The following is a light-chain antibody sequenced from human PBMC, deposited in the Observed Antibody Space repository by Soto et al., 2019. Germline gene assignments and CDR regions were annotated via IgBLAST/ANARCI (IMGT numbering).Light chain of an antibody. J-gene: IGLJ1*01. CDR3: SSYTAGGSYV. Sequence: QSALTQPASVSGSPGLSIAISCTGTSRDVGGYNSVSWYQQQPGKVPKLKIYDVSNRPSGVSNRFSGSKSGNTASLTISGLQAEGEGDYYCSSYTAGGSYVFGTGTKVTVL. V-gene: IGLV2-14*01. CDR1: SRDVGGYNS. CDR2: DVS.